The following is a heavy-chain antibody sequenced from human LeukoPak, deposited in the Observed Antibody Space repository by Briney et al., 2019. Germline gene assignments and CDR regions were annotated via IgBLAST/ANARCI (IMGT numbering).Heavy chain of an antibody. CDR2: ISGSGNAK. Sequence: PGGSLRLSCAASGFSFSSYSMNWVRQAPGKGLEWVSYISGSGNAKHYTDSVKGRSTISRDNAKNALYLQMNSLRAEDTAVYFCARDYVYAFDYWGQGTLVTVSS. CDR1: GFSFSSYS. J-gene: IGHJ4*02. CDR3: ARDYVYAFDY. V-gene: IGHV3-48*01. D-gene: IGHD2/OR15-2a*01.